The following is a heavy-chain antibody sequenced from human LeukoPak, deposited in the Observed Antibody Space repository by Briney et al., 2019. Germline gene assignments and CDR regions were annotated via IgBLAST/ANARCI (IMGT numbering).Heavy chain of an antibody. CDR2: IRSKANSYAT. CDR3: FFKQETAYDIDY. J-gene: IGHJ4*02. D-gene: IGHD3-9*01. Sequence: VGSLRLSCAASGFTFSGSAMPWVRQASGIGLEWVGRIRSKANSYATAYAASVKGRFTISRDDSKNTAYLQMNSLKTEDTAVYYFFFKQETAYDIDYWGQGTLVTVSS. CDR1: GFTFSGSA. V-gene: IGHV3-73*01.